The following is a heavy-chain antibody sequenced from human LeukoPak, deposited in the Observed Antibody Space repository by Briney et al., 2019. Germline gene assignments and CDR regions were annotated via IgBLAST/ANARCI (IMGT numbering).Heavy chain of an antibody. J-gene: IGHJ4*02. Sequence: GGSLRLSCAASGFTFSSHGMHWVRQAPGKGLEWVAVIWYDGSNKYYADSVKGRFTISRDDPKNTLYLQMNSLRAEDTAVYYCARVAASDELDYWGQGTLVTVSS. CDR2: IWYDGSNK. V-gene: IGHV3-33*01. CDR1: GFTFSSHG. CDR3: ARVAASDELDY. D-gene: IGHD1-26*01.